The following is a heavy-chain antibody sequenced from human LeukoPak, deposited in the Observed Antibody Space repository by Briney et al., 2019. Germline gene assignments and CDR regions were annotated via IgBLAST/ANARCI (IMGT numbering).Heavy chain of an antibody. CDR3: ARDYYDSSGYSYYFDY. CDR1: GGSISNYY. V-gene: IGHV4-39*07. CDR2: IYYSGNT. Sequence: SETLSLTCTVSGGSISNYYWGWIRQPPGMGLGWIGSIYYSGNTYYNPSLKSRVTISLDTSKNQFSLNLNSVTAADTAVYYCARDYYDSSGYSYYFDYWGQGTLVTVSS. J-gene: IGHJ4*02. D-gene: IGHD3-22*01.